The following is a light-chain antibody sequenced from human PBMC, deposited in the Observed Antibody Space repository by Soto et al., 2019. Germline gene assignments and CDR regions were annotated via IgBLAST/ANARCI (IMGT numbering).Light chain of an antibody. Sequence: EIVLEQSLATLALTPGDRATLSCGASQSVSLSYLAWYQQKPGLAPRLIIYDASTRATGIPDRFRGSGSGTDFTLTISRLEPEDFAVYYCQQSGSSPITFGQGTRLEI. V-gene: IGKV3D-20*01. CDR3: QQSGSSPIT. CDR1: QSVSLSY. CDR2: DAS. J-gene: IGKJ5*01.